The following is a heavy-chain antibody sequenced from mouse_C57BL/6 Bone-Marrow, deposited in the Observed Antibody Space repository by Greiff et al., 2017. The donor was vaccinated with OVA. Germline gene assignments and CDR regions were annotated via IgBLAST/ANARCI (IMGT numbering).Heavy chain of an antibody. V-gene: IGHV1-7*01. CDR2: INPSSGYT. D-gene: IGHD4-1*01. CDR3: ASSPNWGGFAY. J-gene: IGHJ3*01. CDR1: GYTFTSYW. Sequence: QVQLQQSGPELVRPGASVKISCKASGYTFTSYWMHWVKQRPGQGLEWIGYINPSSGYTKYNQKFKDKATLTADKSSSTAYMQLSSLTYEDSAVYYCASSPNWGGFAYWGQGTLVTVSA.